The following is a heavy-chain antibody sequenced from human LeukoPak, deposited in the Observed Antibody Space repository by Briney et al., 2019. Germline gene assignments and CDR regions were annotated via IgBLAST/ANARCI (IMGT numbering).Heavy chain of an antibody. CDR2: IYTSGST. J-gene: IGHJ4*02. CDR1: GGSISSGSYY. V-gene: IGHV4-61*02. CDR3: ARALDY. Sequence: PSQTLSLTCTVSGGSISSGSYYWSWIRQPAGKGLEWIGRIYTSGSTNYNPSLKSRVTISVDTSKNQFSLKLSSVTAADAAVYYCARALDYWGQGTLVTVSS.